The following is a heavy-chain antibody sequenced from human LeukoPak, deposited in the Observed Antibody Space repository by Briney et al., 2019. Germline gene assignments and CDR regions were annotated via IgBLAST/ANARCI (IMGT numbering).Heavy chain of an antibody. V-gene: IGHV3-30*03. CDR2: ISYDGSNK. D-gene: IGHD2-8*01. CDR1: GFTFSSYG. J-gene: IGHJ4*02. Sequence: QAGGSLRLSCAASGFTFSSYGMHWVRQAPGKGLEWVAVISYDGSNKYYADSVKGRFTISRDNSKNTLYLQMNSLRAEDTALYYCARGGGYCINGVCLKDYWGQGTLVTVSS. CDR3: ARGGGYCINGVCLKDY.